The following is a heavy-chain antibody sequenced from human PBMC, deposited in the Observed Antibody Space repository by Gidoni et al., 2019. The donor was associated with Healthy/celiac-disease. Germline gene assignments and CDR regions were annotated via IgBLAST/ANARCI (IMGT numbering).Heavy chain of an antibody. CDR1: GFTFGDYA. J-gene: IGHJ4*02. Sequence: EVQLVESGGGLIKPGRSLRLSCTASGFTFGDYAMSWFRQAPGKGLEWVGFIRSKAYGGTTEYAASVKGRFTISRDDSKSIAYLQMNSLKTEDTAVYYCTRADSSSWPYYFDYWGQGTLVTVSS. D-gene: IGHD6-13*01. CDR3: TRADSSSWPYYFDY. CDR2: IRSKAYGGTT. V-gene: IGHV3-49*05.